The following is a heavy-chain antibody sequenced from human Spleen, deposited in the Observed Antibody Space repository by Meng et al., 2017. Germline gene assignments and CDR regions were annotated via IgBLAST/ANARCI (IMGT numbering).Heavy chain of an antibody. CDR3: AKGGYSSGWQGDY. V-gene: IGHV3-9*01. D-gene: IGHD6-19*01. Sequence: SLKISCAASGFTFDDYAMHWVRQAPGKGLEWVSGISWNSGSIGYADSVKGRFTISRDNAKNSLYLQMNSLRAEDTALYYCAKGGYSSGWQGDYWGQGTLVTVSS. CDR2: ISWNSGSI. J-gene: IGHJ4*02. CDR1: GFTFDDYA.